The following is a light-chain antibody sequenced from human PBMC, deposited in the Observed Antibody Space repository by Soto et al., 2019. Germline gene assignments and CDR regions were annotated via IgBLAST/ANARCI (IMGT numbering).Light chain of an antibody. CDR3: QQRRNWPPTWT. Sequence: IVLTQSPATLSLSPGERVALSCGASQSVSSYLAWYQHKPGQAPRILIYDASESATGIPARFSGSGSGTGCTLTISSLEPEDFAVYYCQQRRNWPPTWTFGHGTRVEIK. CDR2: DAS. J-gene: IGKJ1*01. CDR1: QSVSSY. V-gene: IGKV3-11*01.